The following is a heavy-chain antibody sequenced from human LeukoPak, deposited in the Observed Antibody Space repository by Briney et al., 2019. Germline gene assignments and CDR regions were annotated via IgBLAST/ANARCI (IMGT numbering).Heavy chain of an antibody. Sequence: SVKVSCKASGFTFTSSAMQWVRQARGQRLEWIGWIVVGSGNTNYAQKFQERVTITRDMSTSTAYMELSSLRSEDTAVYYCAAGQSSSWGYWFDPWGQGTLVTVSS. CDR1: GFTFTSSA. CDR3: AAGQSSSWGYWFDP. V-gene: IGHV1-58*02. J-gene: IGHJ5*02. CDR2: IVVGSGNT. D-gene: IGHD6-13*01.